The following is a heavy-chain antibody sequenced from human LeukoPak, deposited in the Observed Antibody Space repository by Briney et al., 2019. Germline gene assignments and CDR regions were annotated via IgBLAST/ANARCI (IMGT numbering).Heavy chain of an antibody. CDR3: ARRSWDDAFDI. D-gene: IGHD6-13*01. Sequence: GGSLRLSCAASGFTFRSYWMHWVRQAPGKGLVWVSRISPDGTSKSYADSVKGRFTISRDNAKNSLYLQMNSLRAEDTAVYYCARRSWDDAFDIWGQGTMVTVSS. V-gene: IGHV3-74*01. CDR1: GFTFRSYW. CDR2: ISPDGTSK. J-gene: IGHJ3*02.